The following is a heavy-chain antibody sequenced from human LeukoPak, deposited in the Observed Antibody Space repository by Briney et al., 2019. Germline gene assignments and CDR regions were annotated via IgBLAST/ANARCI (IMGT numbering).Heavy chain of an antibody. Sequence: VSGISWNSGNIGYADSVKGRFTISRDNAKNSLYLQMNSLRAEDTALYYCAKDYSSWYYLDYWGQGTLVTVSS. D-gene: IGHD6-13*01. V-gene: IGHV3-9*01. CDR3: AKDYSSWYYLDY. J-gene: IGHJ4*02. CDR2: ISWNSGNI.